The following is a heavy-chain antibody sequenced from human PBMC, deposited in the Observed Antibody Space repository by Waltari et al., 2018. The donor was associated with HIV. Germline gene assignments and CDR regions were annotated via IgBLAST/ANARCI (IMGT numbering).Heavy chain of an antibody. CDR3: GAFLCAEDCRDGFDV. CDR1: GFPCRTYG. V-gene: IGHV3-21*06. D-gene: IGHD2-21*02. CDR2: ISDDSSFI. J-gene: IGHJ3*01. Sequence: ESGGGRAKPGGTLKLSCSGSGFPCRTYGLSWIRQAPGRGLEWISSISDDSSFIYYADSVKGRFTVSRDNVRNSVFLQINDVRAEDTATYFCGAFLCAEDCRDGFDVWGQGTMVTVS.